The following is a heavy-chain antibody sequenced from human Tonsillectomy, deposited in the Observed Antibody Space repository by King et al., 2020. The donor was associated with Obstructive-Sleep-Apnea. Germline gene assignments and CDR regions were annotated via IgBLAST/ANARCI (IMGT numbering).Heavy chain of an antibody. V-gene: IGHV3-30*04. J-gene: IGHJ6*02. CDR3: ARDQIRGGYGSYDSFHYYSGMDV. D-gene: IGHD5-12*01. CDR1: GFTFSNYA. CDR2: ISYDGGSNK. Sequence: VQLVESGGGVVQPGRSLRLSCAASGFTFSNYAMHWVRQAPGKGLEWVALISYDGGSNKYYADSVKGRFTISRDNSKNTLYLQMNSLRAEDTAVYYCARDQIRGGYGSYDSFHYYSGMDVWGQGTTVTVFS.